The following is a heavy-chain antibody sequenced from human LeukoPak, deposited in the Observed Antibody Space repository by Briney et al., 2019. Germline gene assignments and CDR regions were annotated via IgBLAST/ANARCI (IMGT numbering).Heavy chain of an antibody. CDR2: IKQDGSEK. V-gene: IGHV3-7*03. J-gene: IGHJ6*02. CDR1: GFTFSSYW. CDR3: AKAGYYYDSSGDYYYYGMDV. D-gene: IGHD3-22*01. Sequence: GGSLRLSCAASGFTFSSYWMSWVRQAPGKGLEWVANIKQDGSEKYYVDSVKGRFTISRDNAKNSLYLQMNSLRAEDTAVYYCAKAGYYYDSSGDYYYYGMDVWGQGTTVTVSS.